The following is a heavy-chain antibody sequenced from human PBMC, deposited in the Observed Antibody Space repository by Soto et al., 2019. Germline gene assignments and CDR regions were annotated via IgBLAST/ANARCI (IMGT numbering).Heavy chain of an antibody. CDR3: GRGYYDIWTGQDYFVY. V-gene: IGHV4-4*07. Sequence: SETLSLTCTVSGGSISYYHWSWIRQPAGKGLEWIGRIYTSGSTNYNPSLKSRVTMSVDTSKNQFYLKLRSVTAADTAVYYCGRGYYDIWTGQDYFVYWGQGTLVTVSS. J-gene: IGHJ4*02. CDR2: IYTSGST. CDR1: GGSISYYH. D-gene: IGHD3-9*01.